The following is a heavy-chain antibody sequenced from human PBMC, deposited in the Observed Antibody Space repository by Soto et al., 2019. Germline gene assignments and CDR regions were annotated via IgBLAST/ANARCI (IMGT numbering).Heavy chain of an antibody. CDR2: IWYNGNYK. CDR3: ARGNYYDRTAYYYFDF. D-gene: IGHD3-22*01. J-gene: IGHJ4*02. CDR1: GFTFSTYG. V-gene: IGHV3-33*01. Sequence: GGSLRLSCAASGFTFSTYGMHWVRQAPGKGLEWVAVIWYNGNYKYYADSVKGRFTISRDNSKNTLYLQMNSLRAEDTAVYYCARGNYYDRTAYYYFDFWGQGTLVTVSS.